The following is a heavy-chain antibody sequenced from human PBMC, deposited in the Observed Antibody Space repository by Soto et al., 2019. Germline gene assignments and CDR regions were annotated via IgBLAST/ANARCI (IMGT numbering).Heavy chain of an antibody. J-gene: IGHJ5*02. V-gene: IGHV4-34*01. CDR2: IKHSGST. Sequence: PSDTLSLTCGVYGGSFSGYYWSWIRQPRGKGLEWLGEIKHSGSTNYNPSLKSRVTISVDTSKNQFSLKLSSVTAADTAVYYCARGRYCSSTSCHFSIRFNWFDPWGQGTLVTVSS. CDR1: GGSFSGYY. D-gene: IGHD2-2*01. CDR3: ARGRYCSSTSCHFSIRFNWFDP.